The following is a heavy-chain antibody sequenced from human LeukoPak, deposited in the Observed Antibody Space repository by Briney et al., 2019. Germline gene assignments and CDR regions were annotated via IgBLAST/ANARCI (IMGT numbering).Heavy chain of an antibody. CDR1: GFTFSSYS. V-gene: IGHV3-21*01. J-gene: IGHJ3*02. Sequence: GGSLRLSCAASGFTFSSYSMNWVRQAPGKGLEWVSSISSSSSYIYYADSVKGRFTISRDNAKNSLYLQMNSLRAEDTAVYYCAREYCSSTSCYLDAFDIWGKGPMVTVSS. CDR2: ISSSSSYI. D-gene: IGHD2-2*01. CDR3: AREYCSSTSCYLDAFDI.